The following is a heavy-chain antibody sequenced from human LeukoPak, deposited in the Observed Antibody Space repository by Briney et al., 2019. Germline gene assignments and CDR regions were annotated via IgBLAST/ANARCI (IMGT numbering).Heavy chain of an antibody. Sequence: PSETLSLTCTVSGGSISSSNYYWGWIRQPPGKGLEWIGNIYYSGSTYNNPSLKSRVTISVDTSKNQFSLKLSSVTAADTAVYYCARGTITIFGVVTQEPYYYYMDVWGKGTTVTVSS. V-gene: IGHV4-39*07. CDR2: IYYSGST. CDR3: ARGTITIFGVVTQEPYYYYMDV. CDR1: GGSISSSNYY. J-gene: IGHJ6*03. D-gene: IGHD3-3*01.